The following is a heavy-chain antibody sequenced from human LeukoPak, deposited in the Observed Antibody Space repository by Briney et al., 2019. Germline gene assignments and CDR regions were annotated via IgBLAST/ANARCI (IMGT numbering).Heavy chain of an antibody. V-gene: IGHV4-28*03. CDR3: ARATNYAILTGYNYFDY. D-gene: IGHD3-9*01. CDR1: GYSISSSNW. J-gene: IGHJ4*02. CDR2: IYYSGST. Sequence: SDTLSLTCAVSGYSISSSNWWGWIRQPPGKGLEWIGYIYYSGSTYYNPSLKSRVTMSVDTPKNQFSLKLSSVTAADTAVYYCARATNYAILTGYNYFDYWGQGTLVTVSS.